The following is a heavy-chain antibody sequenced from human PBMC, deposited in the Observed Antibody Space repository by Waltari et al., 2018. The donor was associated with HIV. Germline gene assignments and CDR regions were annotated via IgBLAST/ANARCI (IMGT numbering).Heavy chain of an antibody. CDR2: LNCKVTAN. CDR3: ARRHATEEVLDL. J-gene: IGHJ2*01. CDR1: GFTFSNFW. Sequence: EVQLLESGGGLVQPGGSLRISCAASGFTFSNFWMHWVRQVPGKVPGCFSGLNCKVTANLYADAWKVRFTISRDTTRDALYLQMNRLRAEDTAVYYCARRHATEEVLDLWGRGTLVTVSS. V-gene: IGHV3-74*01.